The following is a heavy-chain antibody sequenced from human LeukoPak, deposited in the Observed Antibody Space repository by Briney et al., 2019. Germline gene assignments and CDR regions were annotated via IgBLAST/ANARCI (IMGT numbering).Heavy chain of an antibody. CDR3: ARASYDSSGYDSLGY. D-gene: IGHD3-22*01. V-gene: IGHV1-18*01. Sequence: ASVKVSCKASGYTFINYGISWVRQAPGQGLEWMGWISAYNGNTNYAQKLQGRVTMTTDTSTSTAYMELRSLRSDDTAVYYCARASYDSSGYDSLGYWGQGTLVTVSS. CDR1: GYTFINYG. CDR2: ISAYNGNT. J-gene: IGHJ4*02.